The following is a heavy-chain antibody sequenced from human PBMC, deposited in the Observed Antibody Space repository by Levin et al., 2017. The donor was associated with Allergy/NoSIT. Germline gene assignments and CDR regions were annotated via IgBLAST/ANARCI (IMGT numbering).Heavy chain of an antibody. Sequence: GGSLRLSCAASGFTFSSYTMTWVRQAPGKGLEWISTMRYSGDTTYYADSVKGRFTISRDTSKDTLFLQMNSLRAEDTAFYYCGKGLSSGTPYWAFDMWGPGTMVTVSS. D-gene: IGHD1-26*01. J-gene: IGHJ3*02. CDR1: GFTFSSYT. CDR3: GKGLSSGTPYWAFDM. CDR2: MRYSGDTT. V-gene: IGHV3-23*01.